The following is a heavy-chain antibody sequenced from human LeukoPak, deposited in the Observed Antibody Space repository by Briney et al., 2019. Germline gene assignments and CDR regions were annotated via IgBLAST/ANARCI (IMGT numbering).Heavy chain of an antibody. D-gene: IGHD1-14*01. V-gene: IGHV4-34*01. Sequence: SETLSLTCAVYGGSFSGYYWSWIRQPPGKGLEWIGEINHSGSTNYNPSLKSRVTISVDTSKNQFSLKLSSATAADTAVYYCARRNPSGNWFDPWGQGTLVTVSS. J-gene: IGHJ5*02. CDR2: INHSGST. CDR3: ARRNPSGNWFDP. CDR1: GGSFSGYY.